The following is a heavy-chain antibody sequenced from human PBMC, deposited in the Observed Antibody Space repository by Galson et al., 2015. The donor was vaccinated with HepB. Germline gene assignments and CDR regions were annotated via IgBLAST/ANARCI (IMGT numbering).Heavy chain of an antibody. CDR2: IHYNGRT. V-gene: IGHV4-59*08. CDR3: ATGVGYSSGWRPLDS. Sequence: ETLSLTCTVSGDSISNYYWSWIRQPPRRGLEWIGCIHYNGRTTYNPSLKSRVPISAAPSKNLLSLILSSLPAADTAVYYCATGVGYSSGWRPLDSWGQGTLVTVSS. CDR1: GDSISNYY. J-gene: IGHJ4*02. D-gene: IGHD6-19*01.